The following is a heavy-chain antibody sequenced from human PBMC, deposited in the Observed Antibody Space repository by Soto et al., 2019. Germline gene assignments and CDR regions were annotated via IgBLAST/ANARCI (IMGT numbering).Heavy chain of an antibody. CDR2: ISSSSSYI. V-gene: IGHV3-21*01. D-gene: IGHD4-4*01. CDR1: GFTFSSYS. J-gene: IGHJ6*02. Sequence: GGSLRLSWAASGFTFSSYSMNWVRQAPGKGLEWVSSISSSSSYIYYADSVKGRFTISRDNAKNSLYLQMNSLRAEDTAVYYCARVIVTTPRAYYYYYYGMDVWGQGTTVTVSS. CDR3: ARVIVTTPRAYYYYYYGMDV.